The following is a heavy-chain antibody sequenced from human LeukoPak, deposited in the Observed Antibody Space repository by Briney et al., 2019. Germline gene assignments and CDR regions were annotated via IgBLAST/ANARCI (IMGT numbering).Heavy chain of an antibody. CDR1: GFTFSDYY. J-gene: IGHJ3*02. Sequence: GGSLRLSCAAPGFTFSDYYVTWIRQAPGKGLEWVSYISRSGSSVITTHYADCVKGRFTISRDNAKNSLYLQKNSPRAEDTAVYYCNWLGKWDVFDIWGQGTLVTVSS. CDR2: ISRSGSSVITT. CDR3: NWLGKWDVFDI. D-gene: IGHD6-19*01. V-gene: IGHV3-11*04.